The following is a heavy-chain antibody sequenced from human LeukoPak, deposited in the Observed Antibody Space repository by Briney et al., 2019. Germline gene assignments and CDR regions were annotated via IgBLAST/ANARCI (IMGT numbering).Heavy chain of an antibody. CDR2: INTNTGNP. V-gene: IGHV7-4-1*02. CDR3: ATAVGIVVVPAAKGGY. Sequence: ASVKVSCKASGYTVTSYAMNWVRQAPGQGLEWMGWINTNTGNPTYAQGFTGRFVFSLDTSVSTAYLQISSLKAEDTAVYYCATAVGIVVVPAAKGGYWGQGTLVTVSS. J-gene: IGHJ4*02. D-gene: IGHD2-2*01. CDR1: GYTVTSYA.